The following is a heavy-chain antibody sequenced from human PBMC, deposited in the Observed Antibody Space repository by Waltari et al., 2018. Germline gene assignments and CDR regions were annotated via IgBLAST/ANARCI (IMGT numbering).Heavy chain of an antibody. V-gene: IGHV4-38-2*02. Sequence: QVQLQESGPGLVKPSETLSLTCTVSGYSISRGDYWGWIRQPPGKGLEWIGSIYRNGNPYYNPSLKSRITMSTDMSKNHFSLRLGSVTAADPAVYYCARGGGYNKEFDYWGQGTLVTVSS. CDR2: IYRNGNP. D-gene: IGHD6-25*01. CDR3: ARGGGYNKEFDY. J-gene: IGHJ4*02. CDR1: GYSISRGDY.